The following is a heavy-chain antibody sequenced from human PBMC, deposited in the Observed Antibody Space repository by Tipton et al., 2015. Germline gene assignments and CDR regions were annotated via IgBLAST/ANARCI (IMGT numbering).Heavy chain of an antibody. D-gene: IGHD6-25*01. CDR3: ARGAGNSSAWDVYY. Sequence: TLSLTCAVYGGSFTGYYWSWIRQTPGKGLEWIGEVNHGGSSNYKPSLKSRVTVSVDTSKNQFSLRVSSVTAADTAVYYCARGAGNSSAWDVYYWGQGCLVSVSS. J-gene: IGHJ4*02. CDR2: VNHGGSS. V-gene: IGHV4-34*01. CDR1: GGSFTGYY.